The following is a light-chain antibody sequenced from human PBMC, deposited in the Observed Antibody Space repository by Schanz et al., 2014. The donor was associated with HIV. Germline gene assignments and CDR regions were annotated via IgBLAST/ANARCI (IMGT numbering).Light chain of an antibody. CDR2: EVT. CDR3: CSYTSSSTWV. Sequence: QSVLTQPASVSGSPGQSITISCTGTRNDVGTYNLVSWYQQHPGKAPQLMIYEVTKRPSGVSDRFSGSKSDNTASLTISGLQAEDEADYYCCSYTSSSTWVFGGGTKLTVL. J-gene: IGLJ3*02. CDR1: RNDVGTYNL. V-gene: IGLV2-14*02.